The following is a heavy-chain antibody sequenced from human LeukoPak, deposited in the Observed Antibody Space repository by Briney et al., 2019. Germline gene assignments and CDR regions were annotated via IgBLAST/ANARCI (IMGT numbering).Heavy chain of an antibody. Sequence: SGGSLRLSCVASGFAVSSDYMSWVRQAPGKGLEWVSMIYDGDKTYYADSVKGRFTISRDNSKNTLYLQMNSLRAEDTAVYYCAKCLPWYSGSYSVLDYWGQGTLVTVSS. V-gene: IGHV3-53*01. CDR3: AKCLPWYSGSYSVLDY. CDR2: IYDGDKT. D-gene: IGHD1-26*01. CDR1: GFAVSSDY. J-gene: IGHJ4*02.